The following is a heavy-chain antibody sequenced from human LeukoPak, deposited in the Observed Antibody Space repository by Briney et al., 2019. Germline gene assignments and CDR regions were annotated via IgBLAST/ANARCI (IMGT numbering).Heavy chain of an antibody. D-gene: IGHD3-10*01. CDR1: GFIFSSYA. Sequence: GRSLRLSCAASGFIFSSYAMHWVRQAPGKGLEWVAIISYDGSNKYYADSVKGRFTISRDNAKNSLYLQMNSLRAEDTAVYYCAREVNYYGSGSYLYWGQGTLVTVSS. V-gene: IGHV3-30*04. J-gene: IGHJ4*02. CDR3: AREVNYYGSGSYLY. CDR2: ISYDGSNK.